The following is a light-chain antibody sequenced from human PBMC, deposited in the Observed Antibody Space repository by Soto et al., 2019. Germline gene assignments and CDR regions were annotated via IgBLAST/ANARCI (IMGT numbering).Light chain of an antibody. J-gene: IGLJ1*01. CDR2: GIS. Sequence: QSVLTQPASVSGSPGQSITISCTVTSGDVGGYNYVSWYQQHPGKAPKLVIHGISNRPSGISERFSGSRSGNTASLTISGLQPEDEADYFCSSYSNTATPCVFGTGTKVTVL. CDR3: SSYSNTATPCV. CDR1: SGDVGGYNY. V-gene: IGLV2-14*01.